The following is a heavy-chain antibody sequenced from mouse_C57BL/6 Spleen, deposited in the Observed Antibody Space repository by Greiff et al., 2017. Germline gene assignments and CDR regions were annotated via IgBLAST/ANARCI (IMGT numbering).Heavy chain of an antibody. D-gene: IGHD2-5*01. V-gene: IGHV1-80*01. J-gene: IGHJ4*01. Sequence: QVQLQQSGAELVKPGASVKISCKASGYAFSSYWMNWVKQRPGKGLEWIGQIYPGDGDTNYNGKFKGKATLTADKSSSTAYMQLSSLTSEDSAVYFCARCYYSTYYYAMDYWGQGTSVTVSS. CDR2: IYPGDGDT. CDR1: GYAFSSYW. CDR3: ARCYYSTYYYAMDY.